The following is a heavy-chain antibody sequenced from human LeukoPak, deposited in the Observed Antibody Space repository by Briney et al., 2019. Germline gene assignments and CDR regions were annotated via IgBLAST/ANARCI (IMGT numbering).Heavy chain of an antibody. CDR2: ISYDGSNK. Sequence: GGSLRLSCAASGFTFSSCAMHWVRQAPGKGLEWVAVISYDGSNKYYADSVKGRFTISRDNSKNTLYLQMNSLRAEDTAVYYCARDWSSARGYYRYFDYWGQGTLVTVSS. J-gene: IGHJ4*02. CDR3: ARDWSSARGYYRYFDY. D-gene: IGHD3-22*01. V-gene: IGHV3-30-3*01. CDR1: GFTFSSCA.